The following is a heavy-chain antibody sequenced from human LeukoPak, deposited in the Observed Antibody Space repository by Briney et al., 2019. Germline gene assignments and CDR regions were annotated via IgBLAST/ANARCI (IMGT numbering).Heavy chain of an antibody. D-gene: IGHD5-12*01. CDR2: INPNSGGT. CDR3: ARVDIAATIQFDY. CDR1: GYTFTGYY. V-gene: IGHV1-2*02. Sequence: ASVKVSCKASGYTFTGYYMHWVRQAPGQGLEWMGWINPNSGGTNYAQKFQGRVTMTRDTSISTAYMELSRLRSDDTAVYYCARVDIAATIQFDYWGRGILVTASS. J-gene: IGHJ4*02.